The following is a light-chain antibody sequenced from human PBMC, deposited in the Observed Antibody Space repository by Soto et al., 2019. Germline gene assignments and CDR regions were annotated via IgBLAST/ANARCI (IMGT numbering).Light chain of an antibody. CDR2: GAS. CDR1: QTVSSS. V-gene: IGKV3-15*01. CDR3: QQYNNWPPET. Sequence: EIVMKKSPSTLSVTTGERATLSCRASQTVSSSSLAWYQQKPGQAPRLLIYGASTRPTGIPARFSGSGSGTEFTLTISSLQSEDFAVYYCQQYNNWPPETFGQGTKVDIK. J-gene: IGKJ1*01.